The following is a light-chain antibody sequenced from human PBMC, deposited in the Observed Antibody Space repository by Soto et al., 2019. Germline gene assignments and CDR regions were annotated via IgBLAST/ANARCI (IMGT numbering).Light chain of an antibody. J-gene: IGKJ1*01. CDR1: QSVSSN. CDR3: QQDNNRPRT. Sequence: EIVMTPSPATLSVSPGDRATLSGRASQSVSSNLAWYQQKPGQAPRLLIDGASTRATGIPARFSGSGSGTEFTLTSSSLHAEDVAVYYWQQDNNRPRTFGQGTKVDIK. V-gene: IGKV3-15*01. CDR2: GAS.